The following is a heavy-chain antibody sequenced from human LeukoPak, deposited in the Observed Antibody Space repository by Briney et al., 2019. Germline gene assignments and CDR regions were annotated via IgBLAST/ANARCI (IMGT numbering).Heavy chain of an antibody. CDR1: GYTFTAYY. V-gene: IGHV1-2*02. CDR3: ARIFVDIVATSSGYYYYYYGMDV. D-gene: IGHD5-12*01. Sequence: ASVKVSCKASGYTFTAYYIDWMRHAPGQWLEWMGWINPNSGGTNYAQKFQGRVTMTRDTSISTAYMELSRLRSDDTAVYYCARIFVDIVATSSGYYYYYYGMDVWGQGTTV. CDR2: INPNSGGT. J-gene: IGHJ6*02.